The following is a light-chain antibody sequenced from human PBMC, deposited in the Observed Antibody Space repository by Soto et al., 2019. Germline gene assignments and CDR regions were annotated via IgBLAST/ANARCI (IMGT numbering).Light chain of an antibody. V-gene: IGKV3-20*01. J-gene: IGKJ2*01. CDR3: QQDGSSPLYT. Sequence: IVLTQSPGTLSLSPGDRATLSCRASQRVSSSDFAWYQQKAAQAPRLLIYVASSRATGIPDRFSGRGSGTDCTLTISRLEPEDFAVYYCQQDGSSPLYTFGQGTKLEI. CDR2: VAS. CDR1: QRVSSSD.